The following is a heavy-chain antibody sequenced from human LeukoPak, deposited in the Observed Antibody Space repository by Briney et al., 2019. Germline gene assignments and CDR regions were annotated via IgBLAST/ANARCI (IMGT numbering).Heavy chain of an antibody. Sequence: ASVKVSCKASGYTFTCYYMHWVRQAPGQGLEWMGRINPNSGGTNYAQKFQGRVTMTRDTSISTANMELSRLRSDDTAVYFCARGLVGATSWFDPWGQGALVTVSS. D-gene: IGHD1-26*01. V-gene: IGHV1-2*06. CDR3: ARGLVGATSWFDP. J-gene: IGHJ5*02. CDR1: GYTFTCYY. CDR2: INPNSGGT.